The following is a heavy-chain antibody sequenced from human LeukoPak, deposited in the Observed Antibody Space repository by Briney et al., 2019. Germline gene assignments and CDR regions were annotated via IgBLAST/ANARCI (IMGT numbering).Heavy chain of an antibody. D-gene: IGHD6-19*01. CDR2: IYYSGST. CDR1: GGSISSYY. Sequence: PSETLSLTCTVSGGSISSYYWSWIRQPPGKGLEWIGYIYYSGSTNYNPSLKSRVTISVDTSKNQFSLKLSSVTAADTAVYYCARDRTIVGIAVAGGAGYIDYWGQGTLVTVSS. V-gene: IGHV4-59*01. CDR3: ARDRTIVGIAVAGGAGYIDY. J-gene: IGHJ4*02.